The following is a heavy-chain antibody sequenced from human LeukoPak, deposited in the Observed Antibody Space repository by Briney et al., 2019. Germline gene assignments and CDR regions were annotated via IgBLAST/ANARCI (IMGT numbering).Heavy chain of an antibody. CDR1: GGSFSGYY. CDR2: INHSGST. Sequence: AETLSLTCAVYGGSFSGYYWSWIRQPPGKGLEWIGEINHSGSTNYNPSLKSRVTISVDTSKNQFSLKLSSVTAADTAVYYCARADGYCSSTSCYYYYGMDVWGQGTTVTVSS. D-gene: IGHD2-2*01. V-gene: IGHV4-34*01. J-gene: IGHJ6*02. CDR3: ARADGYCSSTSCYYYYGMDV.